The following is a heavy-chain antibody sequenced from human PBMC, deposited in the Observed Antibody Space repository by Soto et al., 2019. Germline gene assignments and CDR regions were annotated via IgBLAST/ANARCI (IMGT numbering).Heavy chain of an antibody. Sequence: SVKVSCKASGFTFTSSAVQWVRQARGQRLEWIGWIVVGSGNTNYAQKFQGRVTITADESTSTAYMELSSLRSEDTAVYYCARGWSYDILTGYSYWGQGTLVTVSS. CDR2: IVVGSGNT. J-gene: IGHJ4*02. CDR3: ARGWSYDILTGYSY. CDR1: GFTFTSSA. V-gene: IGHV1-58*01. D-gene: IGHD3-9*01.